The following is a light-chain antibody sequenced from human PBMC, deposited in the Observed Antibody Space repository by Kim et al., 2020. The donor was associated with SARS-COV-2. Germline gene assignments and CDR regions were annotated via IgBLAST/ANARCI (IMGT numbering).Light chain of an antibody. Sequence: GKSITNSCTGTSSDVGGYNCVSWYQQHPGKAPKVMISEVSNRPSGVSNRFSGSKSGNTASLTISGLQVEDEAEYYCSSYTSSNTLVFGGGTQLTVL. CDR3: SSYTSSNTLV. CDR2: EVS. V-gene: IGLV2-14*03. J-gene: IGLJ2*01. CDR1: SSDVGGYNC.